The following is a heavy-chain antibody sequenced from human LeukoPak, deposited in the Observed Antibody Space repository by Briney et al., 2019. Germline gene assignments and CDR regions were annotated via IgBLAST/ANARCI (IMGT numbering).Heavy chain of an antibody. CDR3: ARTYYYDSIARYYFDY. Sequence: GESLKISCKGSGYSFTSYRIGWVRQMPGKGLEWMGIIYPGDSDTRYSPSFQGQVTISADKSISTAYLQWSSLKASDTAMYYCARTYYYDSIARYYFDYWGQGTLVTVSS. CDR2: IYPGDSDT. J-gene: IGHJ4*02. CDR1: GYSFTSYR. D-gene: IGHD3-22*01. V-gene: IGHV5-51*01.